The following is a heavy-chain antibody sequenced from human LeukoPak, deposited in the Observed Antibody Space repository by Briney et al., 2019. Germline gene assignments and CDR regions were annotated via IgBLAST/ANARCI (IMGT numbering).Heavy chain of an antibody. J-gene: IGHJ4*02. V-gene: IGHV1-69*04. CDR2: IIPILGIA. D-gene: IGHD3-10*01. CDR1: RGTFTSYA. Sequence: SVNLSCKPSRGTFTSYAISWVRQAPGHGREWMGRIIPILGIANYAQKFQGRVTITADKSTSTAYMELSSLRSEDTAVYYCAREVTMVRGVGYYFDYWGQGTLVTVSS. CDR3: AREVTMVRGVGYYFDY.